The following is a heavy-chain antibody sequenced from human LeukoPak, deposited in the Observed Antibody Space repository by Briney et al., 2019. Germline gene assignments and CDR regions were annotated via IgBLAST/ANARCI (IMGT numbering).Heavy chain of an antibody. CDR2: ISWNSGSI. CDR3: AKALSYYGSGSYSAPGYFDY. J-gene: IGHJ4*02. CDR1: GFTFDDYA. V-gene: IGHV3-9*01. D-gene: IGHD3-10*01. Sequence: GGSLRLSCAAYGFTFDDYAMHWVRQAPGKGLEWVSGISWNSGSIGYADSVKGRFTISRDNAKNSLYLQMNSLRAEDTALYYCAKALSYYGSGSYSAPGYFDYWGQGTLVTVSS.